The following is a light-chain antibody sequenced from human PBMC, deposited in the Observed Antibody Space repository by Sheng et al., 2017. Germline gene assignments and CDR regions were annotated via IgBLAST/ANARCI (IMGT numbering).Light chain of an antibody. CDR1: QSVSSY. CDR3: QQYGDSPYT. CDR2: DAS. J-gene: IGKJ2*01. V-gene: IGKV3-11*01. Sequence: EIVLTQSPATLSLSPGERATLSCRASQSVSSYLAWYQHKPGQAPRLLIYDASNRATGIPARFSGSGSGTDFTLTISSLEPEDFAVYYCQQYGDSPYTFGQGTKLEI.